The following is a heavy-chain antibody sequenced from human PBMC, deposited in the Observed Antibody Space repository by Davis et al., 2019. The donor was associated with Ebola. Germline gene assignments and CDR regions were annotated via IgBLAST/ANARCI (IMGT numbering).Heavy chain of an antibody. Sequence: ASVKVSCKASAYTFTSYGISWVRQVPGQGLEWMGWINPHNGNTNYAQNVQGRVTMTTDTSTSTAYMEVGILRSDDTAVYYCARAQFPTTSDHWGQGTLVTVSS. D-gene: IGHD1-1*01. CDR2: INPHNGNT. J-gene: IGHJ4*02. CDR3: ARAQFPTTSDH. CDR1: AYTFTSYG. V-gene: IGHV1-18*01.